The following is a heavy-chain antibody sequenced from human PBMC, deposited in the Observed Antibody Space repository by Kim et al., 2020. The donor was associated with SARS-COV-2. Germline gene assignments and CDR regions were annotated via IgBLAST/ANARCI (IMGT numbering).Heavy chain of an antibody. D-gene: IGHD1-26*01. J-gene: IGHJ3*02. Sequence: SETLSLTCAVYGGSFSGYYWSWIRQPPGKGLEWIGEINHSGSTNYNPSLKSRVTISVDTSKNQFSLKLSSVTAADTAVYYCARGMGQWERGPHVFVIWGQGTMVTVSS. CDR3: ARGMGQWERGPHVFVI. V-gene: IGHV4-34*01. CDR1: GGSFSGYY. CDR2: INHSGST.